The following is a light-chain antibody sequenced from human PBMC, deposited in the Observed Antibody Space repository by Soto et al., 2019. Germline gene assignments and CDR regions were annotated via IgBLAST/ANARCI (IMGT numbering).Light chain of an antibody. CDR1: SSDVGGYNY. CDR2: EVS. J-gene: IGLJ3*02. V-gene: IGLV2-14*01. Sequence: QSVLTQPASVSGSPGQSITISCTGTSSDVGGYNYVSWFQQHPGKAHKLMIFEVSNRPSGVSHRFSGSKSGNTASLTISGLQAEDEADYYCSSYTTSSTWVFGGGTKLTVL. CDR3: SSYTTSSTWV.